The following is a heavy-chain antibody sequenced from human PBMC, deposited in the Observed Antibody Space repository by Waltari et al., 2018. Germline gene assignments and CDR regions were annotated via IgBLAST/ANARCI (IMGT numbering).Heavy chain of an antibody. CDR1: GGSISSHY. Sequence: QVQLQESGPGLVKPSETLSLTCTVSGGSISSHYWSWIRQPPGKGLEWIGYIYYSGSTNYNPSLKRRVTISVDTSKNQFSLKLSSVTAADTAVYYCAGGRYCGGDCSYYGMDVWGQGTTVTVSS. CDR3: AGGRYCGGDCSYYGMDV. CDR2: IYYSGST. J-gene: IGHJ6*02. V-gene: IGHV4-59*11. D-gene: IGHD2-21*01.